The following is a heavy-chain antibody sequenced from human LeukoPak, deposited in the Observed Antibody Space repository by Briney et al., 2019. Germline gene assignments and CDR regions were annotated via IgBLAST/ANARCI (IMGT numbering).Heavy chain of an antibody. Sequence: PGGSLRLSCAASGFTFSSYAMHWVRQAPGKGLEYVSAINTNGGYTYYANSVKGRFTISRDNSNNTLYLEMGSLRAEDTAVYYCTTALTMVIWYWGQGTLVTVSS. CDR1: GFTFSSYA. V-gene: IGHV3-64*01. J-gene: IGHJ4*02. D-gene: IGHD3-10*01. CDR2: INTNGGYT. CDR3: TTALTMVIWY.